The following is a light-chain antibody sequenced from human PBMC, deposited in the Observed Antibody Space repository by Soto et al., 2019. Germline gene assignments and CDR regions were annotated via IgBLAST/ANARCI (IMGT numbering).Light chain of an antibody. V-gene: IGLV2-14*01. Sequence: QLVLTQPASVSGSPGQSITISCTGTSSDVGDYNYVSWYQQHPGKAPKLMIFEVTNRPSGVSNRFSGSKSGNTASLTISGLQAEDEADYYCSSYTSSSTLAYVFGTGTKVTVL. CDR2: EVT. CDR1: SSDVGDYNY. CDR3: SSYTSSSTLAYV. J-gene: IGLJ1*01.